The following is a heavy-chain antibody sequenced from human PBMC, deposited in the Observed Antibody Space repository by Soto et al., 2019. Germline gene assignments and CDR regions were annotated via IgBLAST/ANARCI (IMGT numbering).Heavy chain of an antibody. J-gene: IGHJ6*02. Sequence: ASVKVSCKASGGTFSSYAISWVRQAPGQGLEWMGGIIPIFGTANYAQKFQGRVTITADESTSTAYMELSSLRSEDTAVYYCARTYCSGGSCYVYYYGMDVWGQGTTVTVSS. D-gene: IGHD2-15*01. CDR1: GGTFSSYA. CDR3: ARTYCSGGSCYVYYYGMDV. CDR2: IIPIFGTA. V-gene: IGHV1-69*13.